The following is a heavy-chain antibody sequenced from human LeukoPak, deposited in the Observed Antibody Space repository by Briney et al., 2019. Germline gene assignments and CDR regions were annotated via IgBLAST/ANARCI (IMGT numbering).Heavy chain of an antibody. Sequence: GGSLRLSCAASGLTFSSYSMNWVRQAPGQGLEWVSSITSRSSYIYYADSVKGRFTISRDNAKNSLYLQMNSLRAEDTALYYCARAARPFYDSSDYYSSWGQGTLVTVSS. CDR2: ITSRSSYI. CDR3: ARAARPFYDSSDYYSS. D-gene: IGHD3-22*01. CDR1: GLTFSSYS. J-gene: IGHJ5*02. V-gene: IGHV3-21*01.